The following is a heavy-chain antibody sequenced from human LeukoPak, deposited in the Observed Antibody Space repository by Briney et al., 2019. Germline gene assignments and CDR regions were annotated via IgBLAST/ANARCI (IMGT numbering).Heavy chain of an antibody. D-gene: IGHD1-26*01. CDR2: IYYSGST. V-gene: IGHV4-59*08. CDR1: GGSISGYY. CDR3: ARHGGSSSSRSSFDP. Sequence: PSETLSLTCTVSGGSISGYYWSWIRQPPGKGLEWIAYIYYSGSTKYNPSLKSRVTISVDTSRDQFSLKLSSVTAADTAVYYCARHGGSSSSRSSFDPWGQRAMVTVSS. J-gene: IGHJ5*02.